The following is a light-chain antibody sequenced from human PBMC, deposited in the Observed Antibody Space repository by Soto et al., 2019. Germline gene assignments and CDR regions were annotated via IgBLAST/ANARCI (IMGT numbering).Light chain of an antibody. CDR1: SSDVGGYNY. J-gene: IGLJ1*01. Sequence: QSALTQPASVSGSPGQSITISCTGTSSDVGGYNYVSWYQQHPGKAPKLMIYEVSNRPSGVSNRFSGSKSGNTASLTISGLQAEDEADYYCSSYKSGGHYVFGTGTKVTVL. CDR3: SSYKSGGHYV. CDR2: EVS. V-gene: IGLV2-14*01.